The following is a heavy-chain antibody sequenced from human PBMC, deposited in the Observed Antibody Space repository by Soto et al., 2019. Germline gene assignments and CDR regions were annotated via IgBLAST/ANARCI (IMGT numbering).Heavy chain of an antibody. CDR3: VKNYGDYVY. D-gene: IGHD4-17*01. CDR2: IYIDGSGT. Sequence: EVQLVESGGGLVQPGGSLRLSCVASGFTFSRSWMHWVRQAPGKGLVWVSRIYIDGSGTSYADSVKGRFIISRDNAKNTLYLQMNSLRAEDTAVYNCVKNYGDYVYWGQGTLVSVSS. CDR1: GFTFSRSW. J-gene: IGHJ4*02. V-gene: IGHV3-74*01.